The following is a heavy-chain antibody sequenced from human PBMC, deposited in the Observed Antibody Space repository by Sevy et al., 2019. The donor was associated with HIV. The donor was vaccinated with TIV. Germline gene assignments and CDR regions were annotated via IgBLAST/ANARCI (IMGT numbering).Heavy chain of an antibody. CDR2: ISGSGGST. Sequence: GGSLRLSCAASGFTFTTYAMTWVRQAPGKGLQWVSAISGSGGSTYYADSVEGRFTISRDNSKSTLYLQMNSLTTEDTAVYYCAKRYSGTMARHYFYYGLDVWGQGTTVTVSS. J-gene: IGHJ6*02. CDR3: AKRYSGTMARHYFYYGLDV. CDR1: GFTFTTYA. D-gene: IGHD5-12*01. V-gene: IGHV3-23*01.